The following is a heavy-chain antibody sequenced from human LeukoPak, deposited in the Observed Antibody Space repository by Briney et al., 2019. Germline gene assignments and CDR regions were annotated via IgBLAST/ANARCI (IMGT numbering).Heavy chain of an antibody. Sequence: GGSLRLSCAASRFTFSSYGMHWVRQAPGKGLEWVAVISYDGSNKYYADSVKGRFTISRDNSKNTLYLQMNSLRAEDTAVYYCAKDRIVATNALTEWGQGTLVTVSS. CDR2: ISYDGSNK. D-gene: IGHD5-12*01. V-gene: IGHV3-30*18. CDR3: AKDRIVATNALTE. CDR1: RFTFSSYG. J-gene: IGHJ4*02.